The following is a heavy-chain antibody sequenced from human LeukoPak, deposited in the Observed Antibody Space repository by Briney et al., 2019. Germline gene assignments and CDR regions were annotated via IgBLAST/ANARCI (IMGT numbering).Heavy chain of an antibody. J-gene: IGHJ4*02. V-gene: IGHV1-58*02. D-gene: IGHD3-9*01. CDR2: IVVGSGNT. CDR1: GFTFTSSA. Sequence: ASVKVSCKASGFTFTSSAMQWVRQARGQRLEWIGWIVVGSGNTNYAQKFQERVTITRDMSTSTAYMELSSLRSDDTAVYYCARDRRPYDILTGGDYWGQGTLVTVSS. CDR3: ARDRRPYDILTGGDY.